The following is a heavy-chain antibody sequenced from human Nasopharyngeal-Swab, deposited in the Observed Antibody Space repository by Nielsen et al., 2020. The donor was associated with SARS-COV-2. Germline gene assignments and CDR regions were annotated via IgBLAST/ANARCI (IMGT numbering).Heavy chain of an antibody. D-gene: IGHD3-22*01. CDR1: GFTFSSYA. V-gene: IGHV4-34*01. Sequence: ESLKISCAASGFTFSSYAMSWVRQPPGKGLEWIGEINHSGSTNYNPSLKSRVTISVDTSKNQFSLKLSSVTAADTAVYYCAREGGYYDSSGYSDYWGQGTLVTVSS. CDR2: INHSGST. J-gene: IGHJ4*02. CDR3: AREGGYYDSSGYSDY.